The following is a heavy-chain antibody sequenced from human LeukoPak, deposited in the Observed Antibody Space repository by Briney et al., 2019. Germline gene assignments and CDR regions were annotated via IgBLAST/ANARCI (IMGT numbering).Heavy chain of an antibody. J-gene: IGHJ4*02. CDR1: GFTFSSYA. CDR2: ISGSGGST. CDR3: ANPTILHYFDY. D-gene: IGHD5-12*01. V-gene: IGHV3-23*01. Sequence: PGGALRLSCAASGFTFSSYAMSWVRQAPGKGLEGVSAISGSGGSTYYADSVKGRFTISRDNSKNTLYLQMNSLRAEDTAVYYCANPTILHYFDYWGQGTLVTVSS.